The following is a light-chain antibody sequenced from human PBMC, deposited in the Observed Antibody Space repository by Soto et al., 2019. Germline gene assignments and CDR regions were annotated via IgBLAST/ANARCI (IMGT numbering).Light chain of an antibody. Sequence: DIQMTQSPSTLFASVGDRVTITCRASQSVRNWLAWYQQKPGRAPHLLIYDSSTLEPGVPSRFRGSGSGTEFTLTITGLQPDDFGTYYCQQYDGYSPQTFGQGTKVEIK. CDR1: QSVRNW. J-gene: IGKJ1*01. CDR2: DSS. V-gene: IGKV1-5*01. CDR3: QQYDGYSPQT.